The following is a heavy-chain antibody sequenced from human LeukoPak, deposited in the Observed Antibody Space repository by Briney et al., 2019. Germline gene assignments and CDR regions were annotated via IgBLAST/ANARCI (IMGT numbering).Heavy chain of an antibody. D-gene: IGHD4-17*01. CDR2: IHTDGSST. Sequence: GGSLRLSCAASGFTFSSYWMHWVRQAPGKGLVWVSRIHTDGSSTNYADSVKGRFTISRDNAKNTLYLQMNSLRAEDTAVYYCARGATVTTRNPFDIWGQGTMVTVSS. J-gene: IGHJ3*02. V-gene: IGHV3-74*01. CDR1: GFTFSSYW. CDR3: ARGATVTTRNPFDI.